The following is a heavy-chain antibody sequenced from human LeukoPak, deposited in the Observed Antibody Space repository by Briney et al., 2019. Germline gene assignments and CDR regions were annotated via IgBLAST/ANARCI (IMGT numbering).Heavy chain of an antibody. CDR3: AKGHYGMDV. Sequence: ASVNVSCKASGHTFTGHYIYWARQAPGQGPEWMGWVDPDSGGTKYAQNFQGRVTMTRDTSISTAYMEVRGLRSDDTAVYFCAKGHYGMDVWGQGTTVTVSS. CDR2: VDPDSGGT. J-gene: IGHJ6*02. CDR1: GHTFTGHY. V-gene: IGHV1-2*02.